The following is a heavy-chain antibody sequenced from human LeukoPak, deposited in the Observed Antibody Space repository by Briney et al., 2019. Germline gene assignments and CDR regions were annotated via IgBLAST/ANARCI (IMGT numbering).Heavy chain of an antibody. V-gene: IGHV4-59*01. D-gene: IGHD4-23*01. Sequence: SSETLSLTCTVSGGSISSYYWSWIRQPPGKGLEWIGYIYYSGSTNYNPSLKSRVTISVDTSKNQFSLKLSSVTAADTAVYYCARVTAVVTLGYWGQGTLVTVSS. CDR1: GGSISSYY. CDR2: IYYSGST. CDR3: ARVTAVVTLGY. J-gene: IGHJ4*02.